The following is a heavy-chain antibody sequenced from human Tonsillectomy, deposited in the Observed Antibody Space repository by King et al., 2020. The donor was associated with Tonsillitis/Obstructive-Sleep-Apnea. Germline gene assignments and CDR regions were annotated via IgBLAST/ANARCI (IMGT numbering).Heavy chain of an antibody. J-gene: IGHJ3*02. V-gene: IGHV4-59*01. CDR1: GGSISSFY. CDR2: IDYSGST. D-gene: IGHD3-16*01. CDR3: AREGDDAFDI. Sequence: VQLQESGPGLVRPSETLSLTCTVSGGSISSFYWSWIRQPPGRGLEWIGYIDYSGSTNYNPSLRGRVNISVDTSKNQFSLKLSSVTATDTAVYYCAREGDDAFDIWGQGTMVTVSS.